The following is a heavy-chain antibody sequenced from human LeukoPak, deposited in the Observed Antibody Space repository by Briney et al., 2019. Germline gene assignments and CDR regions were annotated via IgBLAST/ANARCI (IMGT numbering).Heavy chain of an antibody. CDR2: IIPIFGTA. J-gene: IGHJ5*02. CDR3: ASPRTPPSSSWYIDWFDP. Sequence: SVKVSCKASGGTFSSYAISWVRQAPGQGLEWMGGIIPIFGTANYAQKFQGRVTITADKSTSTAYMELSSLRSEDTAVYYCASPRTPPSSSWYIDWFDPWGQGTLVTVSS. D-gene: IGHD6-13*01. V-gene: IGHV1-69*06. CDR1: GGTFSSYA.